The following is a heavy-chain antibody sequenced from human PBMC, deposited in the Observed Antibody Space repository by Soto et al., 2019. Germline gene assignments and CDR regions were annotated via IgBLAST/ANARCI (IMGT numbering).Heavy chain of an antibody. V-gene: IGHV3-9*01. CDR3: AKSLGGTANGMDV. CDR1: GFRFDHYG. CDR2: ISYYSGSI. J-gene: IGHJ6*02. Sequence: PGGSLSLSCAASGFRFDHYGMNWVRQVPGKGLEWVSGISYYSGSIGYADSVKGRFTISRDNAKNSLYLQMNSLRAEDTALYYCAKSLGGTANGMDVWGQGTTVTVSS. D-gene: IGHD2-15*01.